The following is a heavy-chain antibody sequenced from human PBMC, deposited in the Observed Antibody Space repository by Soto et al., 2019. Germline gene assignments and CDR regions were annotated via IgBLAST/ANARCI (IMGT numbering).Heavy chain of an antibody. Sequence: GESLKISCKGSGYSFSNYWVGWVRQMPGKGLEWMGIIYPGDSDTRYSPSFQGQVTMSADKSISTAYLQWSSLKASDTAMYYCATGSDPDSFDIWGQGTMVTVSS. CDR3: ATGSDPDSFDI. CDR1: GYSFSNYW. V-gene: IGHV5-51*01. CDR2: IYPGDSDT. J-gene: IGHJ3*02. D-gene: IGHD6-19*01.